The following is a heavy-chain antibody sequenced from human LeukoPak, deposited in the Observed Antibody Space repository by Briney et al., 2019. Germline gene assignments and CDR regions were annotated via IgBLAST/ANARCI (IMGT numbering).Heavy chain of an antibody. CDR2: ITGSGENT. CDR3: AEGHIISGMFYYFDY. CDR1: GFTFSNYA. D-gene: IGHD1-1*01. V-gene: IGHV3-23*01. Sequence: PGGSLRLSCAASGFTFSNYAMNWVRQAPGKGLEWVSVITGSGENTYYADSVKGRFSISRDNSKNTLYVQMNSLRAEDTAIYYCAEGHIISGMFYYFDYWGQGTLVTVSS. J-gene: IGHJ4*02.